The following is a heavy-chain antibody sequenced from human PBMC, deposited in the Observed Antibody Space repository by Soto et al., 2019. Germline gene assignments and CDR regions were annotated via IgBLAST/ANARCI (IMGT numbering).Heavy chain of an antibody. V-gene: IGHV1-24*01. CDR1: GYTLTELS. Sequence: ASVKVSCKVSGYTLTELSMHWVRQAPGKGLEWRGGFDPEDGETIYAQKFRGRVTMTEDTSTDTAYMELSSLRSEDTAVYYCATGAKQGFRFLEWRGYFDLWGRGTLVT. CDR3: ATGAKQGFRFLEWRGYFDL. D-gene: IGHD3-3*01. CDR2: FDPEDGET. J-gene: IGHJ2*01.